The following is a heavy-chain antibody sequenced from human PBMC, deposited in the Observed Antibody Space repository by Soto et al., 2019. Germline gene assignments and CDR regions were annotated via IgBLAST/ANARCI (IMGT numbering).Heavy chain of an antibody. Sequence: GGSLRLSCAASGFTFSNAWMSWVRQAPGKGLEWVGRIKSKTDGGTTDYAAPVKGRFTIPRDDSKTPLYLQMNSLKTEDTAVYYCGNTPRRGGFDSWGQGTVVTVSS. CDR3: GNTPRRGGFDS. D-gene: IGHD1-1*01. CDR2: IKSKTDGGTT. V-gene: IGHV3-15*01. J-gene: IGHJ4*02. CDR1: GFTFSNAW.